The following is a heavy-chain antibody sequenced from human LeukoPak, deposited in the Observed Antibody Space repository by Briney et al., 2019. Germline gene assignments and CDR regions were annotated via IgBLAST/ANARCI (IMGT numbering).Heavy chain of an antibody. CDR1: GFTFSGYS. Sequence: GGSLRLSCAASGFTFSGYSMNWVRQAPGKGLEWVSSISTSSVYIYYADSVKGRFTISRDNAKNSLSLQMSSLRAEDTAVYYCARAGAYRFDYWGQGTLVTVSS. CDR2: ISTSSVYI. D-gene: IGHD3-16*01. CDR3: ARAGAYRFDY. J-gene: IGHJ4*02. V-gene: IGHV3-21*01.